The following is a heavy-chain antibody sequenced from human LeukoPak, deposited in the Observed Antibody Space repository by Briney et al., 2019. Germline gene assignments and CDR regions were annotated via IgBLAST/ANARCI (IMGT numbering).Heavy chain of an antibody. CDR1: GYTFTSYG. J-gene: IGHJ4*02. V-gene: IGHV1-18*01. CDR3: ARGVPTDYYDSSGYHY. D-gene: IGHD3-22*01. Sequence: ASVKVSCKASGYTFTSYGISWVRQAPGQGLEWMGWISAYNGNTNYAQKLQGRVTMTTDTSTSTAYMELRSLRSDDTAVYYCARGVPTDYYDSSGYHYWGQGTLVTVSS. CDR2: ISAYNGNT.